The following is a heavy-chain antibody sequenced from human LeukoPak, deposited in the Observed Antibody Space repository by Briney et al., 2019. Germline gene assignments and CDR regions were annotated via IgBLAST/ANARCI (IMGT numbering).Heavy chain of an antibody. CDR2: ISSSSSTI. J-gene: IGHJ4*02. V-gene: IGHV3-11*04. CDR1: GFTFSDYY. D-gene: IGHD5-18*01. CDR3: AREGEYSYGADTFDY. Sequence: GGSLRLSCAASGFTFSDYYMSWIRQAPGKGLEWVSYISSSSSTIYYADSVKGRFTISRDNAKNSLYLQMNSLRAEDTAVYYCAREGEYSYGADTFDYWGQGTLVTVSS.